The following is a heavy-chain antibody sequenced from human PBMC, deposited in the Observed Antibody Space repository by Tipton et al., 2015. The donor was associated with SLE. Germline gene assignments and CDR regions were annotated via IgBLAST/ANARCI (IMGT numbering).Heavy chain of an antibody. Sequence: TLSLTCAVYGGSFSGYYWSWIRQPPGKGLEWIGEINHSGSTNYNPSLKSRDTISVDTSKNQFSLKLSSVTAADTAVYYCARLSGMDVWGQGTTVTVSS. CDR2: INHSGST. J-gene: IGHJ6*02. CDR3: ARLSGMDV. V-gene: IGHV4-34*01. CDR1: GGSFSGYY.